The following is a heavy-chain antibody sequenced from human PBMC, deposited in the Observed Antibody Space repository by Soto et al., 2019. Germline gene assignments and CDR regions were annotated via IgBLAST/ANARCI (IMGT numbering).Heavy chain of an antibody. CDR2: ISGTGDSS. J-gene: IGHJ4*02. D-gene: IGHD3-10*01. V-gene: IGHV3-23*01. CDR1: GFTFGSYA. Sequence: SGGSLRLSCAASGFTFGSYAMSWVRQAPGKGLEWVSLISGTGDSSEYANSVKGRFTISRDYSKTTVFLQMNSLRAEDTAVYFCAKDNGNYGSGSFSHWGQGTLVTVYS. CDR3: AKDNGNYGSGSFSH.